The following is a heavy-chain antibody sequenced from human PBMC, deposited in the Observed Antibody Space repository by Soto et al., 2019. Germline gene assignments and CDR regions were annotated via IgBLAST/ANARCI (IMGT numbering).Heavy chain of an antibody. CDR3: ASLRGAIAAAGGYYYYYGMDV. J-gene: IGHJ6*02. CDR1: GYTFTGYY. Sequence: GASVKVSCKASGYTFTGYYMHWVRQAPGQGLEGMGWINPNSGGTNYAQKFQGRVTMTRDTSISTAYMELSRLRSDDTAVYYCASLRGAIAAAGGYYYYYGMDVWGQGTTVTVSS. V-gene: IGHV1-2*02. CDR2: INPNSGGT. D-gene: IGHD6-13*01.